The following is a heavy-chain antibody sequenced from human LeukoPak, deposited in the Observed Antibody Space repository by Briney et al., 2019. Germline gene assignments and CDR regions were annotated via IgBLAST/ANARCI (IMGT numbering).Heavy chain of an antibody. CDR2: IYSGGST. D-gene: IGHD2-2*02. CDR1: GFTVSSNY. J-gene: IGHJ6*03. V-gene: IGHV3-66*01. CDR3: AALETDCSSTSCYRFMDV. Sequence: GGSLRLSCAASGFTVSSNYMSWVRQAPGKGLEWVSVIYSGGSTYYADSVKGRFTISRDNSKNTLYLQMNSLRAEDTAVYYCAALETDCSSTSCYRFMDVWGKGTTVTVSS.